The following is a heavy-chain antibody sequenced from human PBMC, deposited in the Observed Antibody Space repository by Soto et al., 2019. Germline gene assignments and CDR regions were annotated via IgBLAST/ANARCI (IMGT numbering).Heavy chain of an antibody. V-gene: IGHV3-23*01. CDR2: ISGSGGST. D-gene: IGHD3-22*01. Sequence: PGGSLRLSCAASGFTFSSYAMSWVRQAPGKGLEWVSAISGSGGSTYYADSVKGRFTISRDNSKNTLYLQMNSLRAEDTAVYYSAKDRASYDSSGYYYYGYYYGMDVGGQGTTVTVSS. CDR3: AKDRASYDSSGYYYYGYYYGMDV. CDR1: GFTFSSYA. J-gene: IGHJ6*02.